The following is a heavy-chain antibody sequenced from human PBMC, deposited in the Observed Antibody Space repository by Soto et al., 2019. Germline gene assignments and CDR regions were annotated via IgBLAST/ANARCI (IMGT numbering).Heavy chain of an antibody. Sequence: SETLSLTCAVYGGSFSGYYWSWIRQPPGKGLEWIGEINHSGSTNYNPSLKSRVTISVDTSKNQFSLKLSSVTAADTAVYYCARGDIAGGYYCDYWGQGTLVTVSS. J-gene: IGHJ4*02. CDR3: ARGDIAGGYYCDY. V-gene: IGHV4-34*01. CDR1: GGSFSGYY. CDR2: INHSGST. D-gene: IGHD5-12*01.